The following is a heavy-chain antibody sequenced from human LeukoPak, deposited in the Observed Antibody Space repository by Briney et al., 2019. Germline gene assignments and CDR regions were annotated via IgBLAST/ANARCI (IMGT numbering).Heavy chain of an antibody. CDR2: IIPIFGTA. J-gene: IGHJ3*02. Sequence: SVTVSCKASGGTFSSYAISWVPQAPGQGLEWMGGIIPIFGTANYAQKFQGRVTITTDESTSTAYMELSSLRSEDTAVYYCARSQGVMDAFDIWGQGTMVTVSS. D-gene: IGHD3-16*01. CDR3: ARSQGVMDAFDI. V-gene: IGHV1-69*05. CDR1: GGTFSSYA.